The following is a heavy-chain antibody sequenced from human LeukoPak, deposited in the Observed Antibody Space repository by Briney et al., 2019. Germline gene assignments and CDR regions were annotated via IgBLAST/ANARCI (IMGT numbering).Heavy chain of an antibody. Sequence: GGSLRLSCAASGFTFSSYAMSWVRQAPGKGLEWVSAIIGSGGSTYYADSVKGRFTISRDNSKNTLYLQMNSLRAEDTAVYYCAKDIAAAGQYYFDYWGQGTLVTVSS. J-gene: IGHJ4*02. CDR2: IIGSGGST. V-gene: IGHV3-23*01. CDR3: AKDIAAAGQYYFDY. CDR1: GFTFSSYA. D-gene: IGHD6-13*01.